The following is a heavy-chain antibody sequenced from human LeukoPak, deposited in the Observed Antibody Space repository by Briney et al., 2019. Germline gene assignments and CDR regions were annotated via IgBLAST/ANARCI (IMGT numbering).Heavy chain of an antibody. CDR2: INPNSGCT. D-gene: IGHD3-22*01. V-gene: IGHV1-2*02. J-gene: IGHJ4*02. CDR1: GYTFTCYY. CDR3: ASGPYYYDSSGYYDY. Sequence: ASVKVSCKASGYTFTCYYMHWVRQAPGQGLEWMGLINPNSGCTNYAQKFQGRVTITRDTSISTAYMELSRLRSDDTAVYYCASGPYYYDSSGYYDYWGQGTLVPVSS.